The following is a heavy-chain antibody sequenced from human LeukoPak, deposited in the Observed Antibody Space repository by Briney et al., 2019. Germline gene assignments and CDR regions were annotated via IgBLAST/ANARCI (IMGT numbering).Heavy chain of an antibody. V-gene: IGHV4-59*01. J-gene: IGHJ4*02. D-gene: IGHD3-3*01. CDR2: IYYSGST. CDR1: GGPISSYY. CDR3: ARSLIFGVVYFDY. Sequence: SETLSLTCNVSGGPISSYYWSWIRQPPGKGLEWIGYIYYSGSTNYNPSLKSRVTISVDTSKNQFSLKLSSVTAADTAVYYCARSLIFGVVYFDYWGQGTLVTVSS.